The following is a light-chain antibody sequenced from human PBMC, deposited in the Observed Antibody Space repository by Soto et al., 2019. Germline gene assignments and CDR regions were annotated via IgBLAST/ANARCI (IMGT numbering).Light chain of an antibody. V-gene: IGLV2-11*01. CDR1: SSDVGRYDY. CDR2: EVS. CDR3: AAWDDILNGVI. Sequence: QSALTQPRSVSGSPGQSVTISCTGTSSDVGRYDYVSWYQQYPGEAPKLMIYEVSNRPSGVSNRFSGSKSGNTASLTISGLQAEDEADYYCAAWDDILNGVIFGGGTKLTVL. J-gene: IGLJ2*01.